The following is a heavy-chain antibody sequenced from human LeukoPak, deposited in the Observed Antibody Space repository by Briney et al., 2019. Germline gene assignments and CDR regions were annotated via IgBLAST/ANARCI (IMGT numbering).Heavy chain of an antibody. CDR1: GFTFGDYA. D-gene: IGHD2-2*02. Sequence: GGSLRLSCTASGFTFGDYAMSWVRQAPGKGLEWVGFIRSKAYGGTTEYAASVKGRFTISRDDSKSIAYLQMNSLKTEDTAVYYCTRSGQLLYPYRFDYWGQGTLVTVSS. V-gene: IGHV3-49*04. CDR3: TRSGQLLYPYRFDY. J-gene: IGHJ4*02. CDR2: IRSKAYGGTT.